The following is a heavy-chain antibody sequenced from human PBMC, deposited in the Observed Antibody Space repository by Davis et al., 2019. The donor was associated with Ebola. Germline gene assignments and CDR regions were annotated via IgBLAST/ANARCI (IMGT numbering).Heavy chain of an antibody. CDR1: GGSFSDYF. V-gene: IGHV4-34*01. CDR3: ARTTKTNVEDSGLGYNSFDS. J-gene: IGHJ5*01. Sequence: SETLSLTCAVYGGSFSDYFWSWIRQPPEKGLEWIGEISHHSGYTNYNPSLSSRVAISVDSSKNQFSLKVNSVTAADTATYYCARTTKTNVEDSGLGYNSFDSWGQGVLVSVSS. D-gene: IGHD4-17*01. CDR2: ISHHSGYT.